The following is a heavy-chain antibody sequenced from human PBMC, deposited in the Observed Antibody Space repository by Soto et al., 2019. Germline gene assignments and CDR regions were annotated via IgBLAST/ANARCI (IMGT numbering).Heavy chain of an antibody. CDR2: ISAYNANA. J-gene: IGHJ4*02. V-gene: IGHV1-18*01. CDR3: ARENSYFDY. Sequence: QIQLLQSGAEVKKPGASVKVTCKASGYTFRNFGISWVRQAPGQGLEWMGWISAYNANANYAQKFQGRLTMTADTSTSTAYMELRSPRSDDTAVDYCARENSYFDYWGQGTLVTVSS. CDR1: GYTFRNFG.